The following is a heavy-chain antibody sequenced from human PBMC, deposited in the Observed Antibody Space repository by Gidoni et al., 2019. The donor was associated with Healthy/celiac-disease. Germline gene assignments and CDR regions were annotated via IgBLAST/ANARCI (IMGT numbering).Heavy chain of an antibody. J-gene: IGHJ5*02. V-gene: IGHV1-46*01. Sequence: QVQLVQSGAEVKKPGATVTVSCTAAGYTFTSYYMQWVRQAPGQGLGWMGTLNPSGGSTSYAQKSQGRVTTTRDTSTGTVYMELSSLRSEDTAVYYCARAGRLRLGWFDPWGQGTLVSDSS. CDR1: GYTFTSYY. D-gene: IGHD3-16*01. CDR3: ARAGRLRLGWFDP. CDR2: LNPSGGST.